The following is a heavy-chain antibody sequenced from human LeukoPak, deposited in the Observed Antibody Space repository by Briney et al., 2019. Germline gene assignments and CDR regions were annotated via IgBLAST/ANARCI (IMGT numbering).Heavy chain of an antibody. V-gene: IGHV7-4-1*02. CDR3: ARSPYCGGDCYGGNYFDY. D-gene: IGHD2-21*02. Sequence: ASVKVSCKASGYTFTSYAMNWVRQAPGQGLEWMGWINTNTGNPTYAQGFTGRFVFSLDTSVSTAYLQISSLKAEDTAVYYCARSPYCGGDCYGGNYFDYWGQGTLVTVSS. J-gene: IGHJ4*02. CDR1: GYTFTSYA. CDR2: INTNTGNP.